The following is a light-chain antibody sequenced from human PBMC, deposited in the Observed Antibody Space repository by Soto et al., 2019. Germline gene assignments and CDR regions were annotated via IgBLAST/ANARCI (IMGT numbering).Light chain of an antibody. Sequence: DIQMTQSPSTLSASVGDRVTIPCRASQSISSWLAWYQQKPGKAPNLLIFGASTLQSGVPSRFSGSGSGTDFTLTISSLQPEDFATYYCLQSYRTPLTFGGGTKVDIK. CDR2: GAS. CDR1: QSISSW. CDR3: LQSYRTPLT. J-gene: IGKJ4*01. V-gene: IGKV1-39*01.